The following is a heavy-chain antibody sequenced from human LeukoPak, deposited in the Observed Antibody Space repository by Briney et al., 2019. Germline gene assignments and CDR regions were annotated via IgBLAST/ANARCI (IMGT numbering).Heavy chain of an antibody. CDR1: GFTFSSYG. Sequence: GGSLRLSCAASGFTFSSYGMHWVRQAPGKGLEWVAVTSYDGSNKYYADSVKGRFTISRDNSKNTLYLQMNSLRAEDTAVYYCAKDYCSSTSCNHYYYYGMDVWGQGTTVTVSS. CDR3: AKDYCSSTSCNHYYYYGMDV. CDR2: TSYDGSNK. V-gene: IGHV3-30*18. D-gene: IGHD2-2*01. J-gene: IGHJ6*02.